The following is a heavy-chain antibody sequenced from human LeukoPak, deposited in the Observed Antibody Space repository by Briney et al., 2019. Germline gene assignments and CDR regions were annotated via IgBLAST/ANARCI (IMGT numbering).Heavy chain of an antibody. CDR2: IYHTGST. J-gene: IGHJ4*02. CDR1: GGSITEYY. V-gene: IGHV4-59*01. Sequence: PSETLSLTCSVSGGSITEYYWSWIRQPPGKGLEWIGYIYHTGSTNYSPSLKSRVTTSVDASRNQFSLKLVSVTAADTAVYYCARDRGTTGYYYLDSWGQGILVTVSS. D-gene: IGHD1-26*01. CDR3: ARDRGTTGYYYLDS.